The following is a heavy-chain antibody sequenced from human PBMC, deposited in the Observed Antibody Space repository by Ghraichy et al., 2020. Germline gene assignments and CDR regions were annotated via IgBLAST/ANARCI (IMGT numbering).Heavy chain of an antibody. Sequence: GSLRLSCAASGFTFSDHYMDWVRQAPGKGLEWVGRSRDKRNSYSTEYAASVKGRFIISRDDSKNLLYLQMSSLQTEDTAVYYCTRGRGVGTTSGDFDYWGQGILVPVSS. D-gene: IGHD2/OR15-2a*01. V-gene: IGHV3-72*01. CDR2: SRDKRNSYST. J-gene: IGHJ4*02. CDR3: TRGRGVGTTSGDFDY. CDR1: GFTFSDHY.